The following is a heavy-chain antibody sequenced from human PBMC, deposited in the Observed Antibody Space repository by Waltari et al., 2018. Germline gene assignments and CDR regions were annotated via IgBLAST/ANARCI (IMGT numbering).Heavy chain of an antibody. V-gene: IGHV4-4*02. CDR2: VQRSGRT. CDR1: GDSMSSSDW. J-gene: IGHJ4*02. CDR3: ARDRGRGIYLDS. Sequence: QLQLQESGPGLVKPSGTLSLTCAVSGDSMSSSDWWSWVRQSPGKGLEWIGQVQRSGRTNYNPSFASRVTVSVDTSTNQFSLRVTSATAADTAVYFCARDRGRGIYLDSWGQGTLVTVSS. D-gene: IGHD2-15*01.